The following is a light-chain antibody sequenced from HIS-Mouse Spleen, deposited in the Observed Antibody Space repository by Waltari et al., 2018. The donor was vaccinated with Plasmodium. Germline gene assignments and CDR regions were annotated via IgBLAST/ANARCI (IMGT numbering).Light chain of an antibody. CDR2: EDS. CDR3: YSTDSSGNHRV. J-gene: IGLJ3*02. Sequence: SYELTQPPSVSVSPGQTARIPCPGEALPNKYAYWYQQKSGQAPVLVIYEDSKRPSGIPERFSGSSSGTMATLTISGAQVEDEADYYCYSTDSSGNHRVFGGGTKLTVL. CDR1: ALPNKY. V-gene: IGLV3-10*01.